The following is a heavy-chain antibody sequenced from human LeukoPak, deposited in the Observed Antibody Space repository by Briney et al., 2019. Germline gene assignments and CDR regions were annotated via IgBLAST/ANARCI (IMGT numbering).Heavy chain of an antibody. D-gene: IGHD3-9*01. CDR1: GFTFSSYA. Sequence: GGSLRLSRAASGFTFSSYAMSWVRQAPGKGLEWVSAISGSGGSTYYADSVKGRFTISRDNSKNTLYLQMNSLRAEDTAVYYCAKGSVLRYFDWFHDAFDIWGQGTMVTVSS. CDR2: ISGSGGST. J-gene: IGHJ3*02. V-gene: IGHV3-23*01. CDR3: AKGSVLRYFDWFHDAFDI.